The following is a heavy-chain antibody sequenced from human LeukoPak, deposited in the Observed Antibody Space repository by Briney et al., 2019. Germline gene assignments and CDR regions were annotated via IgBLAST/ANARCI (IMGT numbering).Heavy chain of an antibody. CDR1: GFTFDDYA. Sequence: GRSLRLSCAASGFTFDDYAMHWVRQAPGKGLEWVSGISWNSGSIGYADSVKGRFTISRDNAKNSLYLQMNSLRAEDTALYYCAKAGTGYDAFDIWGQGTMVTVSS. J-gene: IGHJ3*02. CDR2: ISWNSGSI. D-gene: IGHD1-7*01. V-gene: IGHV3-9*01. CDR3: AKAGTGYDAFDI.